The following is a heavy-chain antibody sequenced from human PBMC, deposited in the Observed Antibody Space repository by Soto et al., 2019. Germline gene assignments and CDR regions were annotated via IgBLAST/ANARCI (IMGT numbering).Heavy chain of an antibody. CDR2: INAGNGNT. D-gene: IGHD6-6*01. CDR3: ASSRGRIAARLLSGDYGMVV. V-gene: IGHV1-3*01. CDR1: GYTFTSYA. Sequence: QVQLVQSGAEVKKPGASVKVSCKASGYTFTSYAMHWVRQAPGQRLEWMGWINAGNGNTKYSQKFQGRVTITRDTSASTAYRELSRLRSEDTAVYYCASSRGRIAARLLSGDYGMVVWVQGTTVTVSS. J-gene: IGHJ6*02.